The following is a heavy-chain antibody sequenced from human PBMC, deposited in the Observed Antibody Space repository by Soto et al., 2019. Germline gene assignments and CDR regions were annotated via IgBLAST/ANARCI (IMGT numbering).Heavy chain of an antibody. Sequence: GGSLRLSCAASGFTFSSYGMHWVRQAPGKGLEWVAVIWYDGSNKYYADSVKGRFTISRDNSKNTLYLQMNSLRAEDTAVYYCARESPRYSSGTALSYWGQGTLVTVSS. CDR1: GFTFSSYG. V-gene: IGHV3-33*01. J-gene: IGHJ4*02. D-gene: IGHD6-19*01. CDR3: ARESPRYSSGTALSY. CDR2: IWYDGSNK.